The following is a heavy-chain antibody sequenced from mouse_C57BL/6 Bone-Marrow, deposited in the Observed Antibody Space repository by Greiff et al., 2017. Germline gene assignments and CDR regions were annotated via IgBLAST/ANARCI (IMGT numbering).Heavy chain of an antibody. Sequence: EVMLVESGGDLVKPGGSLKLSCAASGFTFSSYGMSWVRQTPDKRLEWVATISSGGSYTYYPDSVKGRFTISRDNAKNTLYLQMSSLKSEDTAMYYCARVLAYWGQGTLVTVSA. J-gene: IGHJ3*01. V-gene: IGHV5-6*01. CDR2: ISSGGSYT. CDR3: ARVLAY. CDR1: GFTFSSYG.